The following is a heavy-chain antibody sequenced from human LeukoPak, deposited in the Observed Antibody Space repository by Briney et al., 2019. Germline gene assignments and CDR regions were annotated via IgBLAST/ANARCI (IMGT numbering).Heavy chain of an antibody. CDR2: MNPNSGNT. V-gene: IGHV1-8*03. D-gene: IGHD5-12*01. J-gene: IGHJ5*02. CDR1: GYTFTGYY. Sequence: ASVKVSCKASGYTFTGYYIHWVRQAPGQGLEWMGWMNPNSGNTGYAQKFQGRVTITRNTSISTAYMELSSLRSEDTAVYYCARDTTSTTGGVFDPWGQGTLVTVSS. CDR3: ARDTTSTTGGVFDP.